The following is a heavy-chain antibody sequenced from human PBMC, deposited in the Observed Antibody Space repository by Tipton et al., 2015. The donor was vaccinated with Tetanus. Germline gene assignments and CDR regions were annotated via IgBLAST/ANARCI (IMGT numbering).Heavy chain of an antibody. CDR3: ARQITAADAFDT. J-gene: IGHJ3*02. V-gene: IGHV4-59*08. CDR1: GDSITNSY. Sequence: TLSLTCTVSGDSITNSYWTWIRQPPGKGLEWIGYIYYSGGTNYNPSLKSRVTILVDTSKNQFSLKLSSVTAADTAVCYCARQITAADAFDTWGQGTMVTVSS. D-gene: IGHD3-16*01. CDR2: IYYSGGT.